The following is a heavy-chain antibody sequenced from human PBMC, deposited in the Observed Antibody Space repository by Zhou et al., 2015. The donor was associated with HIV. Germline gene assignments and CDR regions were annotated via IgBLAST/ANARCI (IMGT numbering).Heavy chain of an antibody. D-gene: IGHD1-1*01. CDR3: ARADNWNDSYYFDY. CDR2: INPYSGGT. CDR1: GYTFTGYY. Sequence: QVQLVQSGAEVKKPGASVKVSCKTSGYTFTGYYMHWVRQAPGQGLEWMGRINPYSGGTNFAQRFQGRVTMTRDTSISTAYMELSGLRSEDTAVYYCARADNWNDSYYFDYWGQGTLVTVSS. V-gene: IGHV1-2*06. J-gene: IGHJ4*02.